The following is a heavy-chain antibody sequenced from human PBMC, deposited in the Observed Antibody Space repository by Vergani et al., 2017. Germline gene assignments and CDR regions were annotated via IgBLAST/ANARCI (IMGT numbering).Heavy chain of an antibody. CDR1: GFTFSSYG. Sequence: QVQLVESGGGVVQPGGSLRLSCAASGFTFSSYGMHWVRQAPGKGLEWVAFIRYDGSNEYYGDSVKGRFTISRDNSKNTLYLQMNSLRAEDTAVYYCAKDREMATITGYWGQGTLVTVSS. D-gene: IGHD5-24*01. CDR2: IRYDGSNE. V-gene: IGHV3-30*02. J-gene: IGHJ4*02. CDR3: AKDREMATITGY.